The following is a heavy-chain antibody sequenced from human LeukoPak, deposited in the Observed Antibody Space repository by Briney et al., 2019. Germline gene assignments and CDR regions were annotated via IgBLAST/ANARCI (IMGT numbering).Heavy chain of an antibody. CDR3: ASEAFCASGNCYLQRVAS. V-gene: IGHV1-2*02. CDR2: IDPKTGNT. CDR1: GYTFNAYY. J-gene: IGHJ4*02. D-gene: IGHD3-22*01. Sequence: GASVTVSFTPSGYTFNAYYMHWVRQAPGQGLEWVGWIDPKTGNTRYAQKFQGRVTITRDTPIGTVYMELSSLKSDDTAVYYCASEAFCASGNCYLQRVASWGPGTLVTVSS.